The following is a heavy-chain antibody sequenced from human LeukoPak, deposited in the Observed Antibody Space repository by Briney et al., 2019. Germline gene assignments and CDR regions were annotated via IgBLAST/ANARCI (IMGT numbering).Heavy chain of an antibody. D-gene: IGHD3-22*01. CDR3: ARVPYYYDSSGLAFDP. V-gene: IGHV3-48*04. J-gene: IGHJ5*02. Sequence: PGGSLRLSCAASGFTFSSYSMNWVRQAPGKGLEWVSYISASGTTIYYADSVKGRFTISRDNAKNSLYLQMNSLRAEDTAVYYCARVPYYYDSSGLAFDPWGQGTLVTVSS. CDR1: GFTFSSYS. CDR2: ISASGTTI.